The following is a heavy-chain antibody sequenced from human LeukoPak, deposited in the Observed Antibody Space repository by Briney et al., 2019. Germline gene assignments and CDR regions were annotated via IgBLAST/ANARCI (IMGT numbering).Heavy chain of an antibody. CDR1: GGSISSGSYY. CDR2: IYHSGST. Sequence: PSETLSLTCAVSGGSISSGSYYWSWIRQPAGKGLEWIGYIYHSGSTYYNPSLKSRVTISVDRSKNQFSLKLSSVTAADTAVYYCARWGDAFDIWGQGTMVTVSS. V-gene: IGHV4-30-2*01. J-gene: IGHJ3*02. D-gene: IGHD3-16*01. CDR3: ARWGDAFDI.